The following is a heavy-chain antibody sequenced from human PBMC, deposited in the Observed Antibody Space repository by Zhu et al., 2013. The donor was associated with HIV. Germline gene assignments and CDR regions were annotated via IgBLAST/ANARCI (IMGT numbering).Heavy chain of an antibody. CDR2: INPNSGGT. J-gene: IGHJ4*02. CDR3: ARDLYQNEGAVAGLFDY. Sequence: QVQLVQSGAEVKKPGASVKVSCKASGYTFTGYYMHWVRQAPGQGLEWMGWINPNSGGTNYAQKFQGRVTMTRDTSISTAYMELSRLRSDDTAVYYCARDLYQNEGAVAGLFDYWGQGTLVTVSS. CDR1: GYTFTGYY. V-gene: IGHV1-2*02. D-gene: IGHD6-19*01.